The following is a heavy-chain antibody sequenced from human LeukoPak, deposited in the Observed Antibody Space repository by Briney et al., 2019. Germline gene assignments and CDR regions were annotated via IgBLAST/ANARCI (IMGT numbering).Heavy chain of an antibody. CDR2: ISWNSGSI. D-gene: IGHD1-1*01. Sequence: GGSLRLSCAASGFTFSSYAMSWVRQAPGKGLEWVSGISWNSGSIGYADSVKGRFTISRDNAKNSLYLQMNSLRAEDTALYYCAKDKYNWNDALDYWGQGTLVTVSS. J-gene: IGHJ4*02. CDR1: GFTFSSYA. V-gene: IGHV3-9*01. CDR3: AKDKYNWNDALDY.